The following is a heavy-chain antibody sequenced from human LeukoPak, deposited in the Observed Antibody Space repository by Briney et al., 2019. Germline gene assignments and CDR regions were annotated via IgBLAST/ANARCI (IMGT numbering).Heavy chain of an antibody. D-gene: IGHD7-27*01. Sequence: SETLSLTCAVYGGSFSGYYWSWIRQPPGKGLEWIGEINHSGSTNYNPSLKSRVTISVDTSKNQFSLKLSSVTAADTAVYYCARDPGSDAFDFWGQGTMVTVSS. J-gene: IGHJ3*01. V-gene: IGHV4-34*01. CDR2: INHSGST. CDR1: GGSFSGYY. CDR3: ARDPGSDAFDF.